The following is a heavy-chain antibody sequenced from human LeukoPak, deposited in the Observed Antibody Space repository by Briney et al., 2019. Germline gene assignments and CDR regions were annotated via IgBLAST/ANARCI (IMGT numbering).Heavy chain of an antibody. Sequence: PGGSLRLSCAASGFTFDDYAMHWVRQAPGKGLEWVSGISWNSGSIGYADSVKGRFTISRDNAKNSLYLQMNSLRAEDTALYYCASPGGYWGQGTLVTVS. V-gene: IGHV3-9*01. CDR1: GFTFDDYA. J-gene: IGHJ4*02. D-gene: IGHD3-10*01. CDR3: ASPGGY. CDR2: ISWNSGSI.